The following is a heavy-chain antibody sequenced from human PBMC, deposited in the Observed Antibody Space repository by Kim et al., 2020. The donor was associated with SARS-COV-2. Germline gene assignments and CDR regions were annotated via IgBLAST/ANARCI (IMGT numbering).Heavy chain of an antibody. CDR1: GFIFSNYW. V-gene: IGHV3-7*03. Sequence: GGSLRLSCTTSGFIFSNYWMSWVRQVPGKGLEWVGHIKEDGSEKYYVDSVKGRFTISRDNTKKSLYLQMNSLRAEDTAIYYCARGPGDFNAFDICGQGTMVTVSS. CDR3: ARGPGDFNAFDI. J-gene: IGHJ3*02. CDR2: IKEDGSEK. D-gene: IGHD4-17*01.